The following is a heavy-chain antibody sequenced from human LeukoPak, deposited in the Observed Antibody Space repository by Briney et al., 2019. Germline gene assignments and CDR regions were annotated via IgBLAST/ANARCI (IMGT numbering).Heavy chain of an antibody. D-gene: IGHD3-22*01. Sequence: GGSLKLSCAASGFTFSSYWMLWVRQAPGKGLVWVSRINSDGSSTNYADSVKGRFTISRDNAKNTLYLQMNSLRAEDTAVYYCAREAYYYDSSGYVHDAFDIWGQGTVVTVSS. CDR2: INSDGSST. CDR1: GFTFSSYW. J-gene: IGHJ3*02. CDR3: AREAYYYDSSGYVHDAFDI. V-gene: IGHV3-74*01.